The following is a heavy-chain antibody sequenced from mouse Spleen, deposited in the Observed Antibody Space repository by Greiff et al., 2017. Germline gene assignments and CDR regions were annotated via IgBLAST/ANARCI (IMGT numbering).Heavy chain of an antibody. CDR2: IHPNSGST. CDR1: GYTFTSYW. V-gene: IGHV1-64*01. CDR3: AREGLRDYGGYYFDY. J-gene: IGHJ2*01. Sequence: QVQLQQPGAELVKPGASVKLSCKASGYTFTSYWMHWVKQRPGQGLEWIGMIHPNSGSTNYNEKFKSKATLTVDKSSSTAYMQLSSLTSEDSAVYYCAREGLRDYGGYYFDYWGQGTTLTVSS. D-gene: IGHD2-4*01.